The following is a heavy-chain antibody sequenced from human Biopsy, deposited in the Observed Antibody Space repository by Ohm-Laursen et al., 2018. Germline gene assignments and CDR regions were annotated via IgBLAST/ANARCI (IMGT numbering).Heavy chain of an antibody. J-gene: IGHJ6*02. Sequence: ASVTVSCKASGHTFAGYYLHWARQAPGHGLEWKGWINPNSGNANYAQSFQGRLSVTRDTSISTAYMELTSLTFDDTAIYYCARVPDYPSIDGYYGLDLWGQGTTVIVSS. CDR2: INPNSGNA. CDR1: GHTFAGYY. D-gene: IGHD3-9*01. CDR3: ARVPDYPSIDGYYGLDL. V-gene: IGHV1-2*02.